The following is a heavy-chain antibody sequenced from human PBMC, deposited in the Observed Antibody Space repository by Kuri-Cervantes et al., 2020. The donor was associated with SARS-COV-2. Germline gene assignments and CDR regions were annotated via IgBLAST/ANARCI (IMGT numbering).Heavy chain of an antibody. CDR3: ARELLWFGESCFDY. CDR1: GFLFSASA. CDR2: ISYDGSNK. V-gene: IGHV3-30*04. D-gene: IGHD3-10*01. J-gene: IGHJ4*02. Sequence: GESLKISCEVSGFLFSASAIHWVRQGSGKGLEWVAVISYDGSNKYYADSVKGRFTISRDNAKNSLYLQMNSLRAEDTAVYYCARELLWFGESCFDYWGQGTLVTVSS.